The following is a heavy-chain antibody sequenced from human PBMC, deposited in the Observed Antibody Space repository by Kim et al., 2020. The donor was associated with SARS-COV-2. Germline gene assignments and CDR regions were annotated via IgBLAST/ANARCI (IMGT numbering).Heavy chain of an antibody. CDR2: ISGSGGST. V-gene: IGHV3-23*01. J-gene: IGHJ3*02. CDR3: AKEGDYYDSSGYYGSAFDI. CDR1: GFTFSSYA. D-gene: IGHD3-22*01. Sequence: GGSLRLSCAASGFTFSSYAMSWVRQAPGKGLEWVSAISGSGGSTYYADSVKGRFTISRDNSKNTLYLQMNSLRAEDTAVYYCAKEGDYYDSSGYYGSAFDIWGQGTMVTVSS.